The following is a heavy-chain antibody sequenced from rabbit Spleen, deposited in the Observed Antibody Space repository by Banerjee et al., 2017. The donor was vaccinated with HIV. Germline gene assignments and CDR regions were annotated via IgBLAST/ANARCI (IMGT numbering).Heavy chain of an antibody. J-gene: IGHJ6*01. CDR1: GFDFSSYYM. D-gene: IGHD8-1*01. Sequence: QEQLKETGGGLVQPGGSLTLSCKASGFDFSSYYMTWVRQAPGKGLEWIGCLDTGSSGSTWYASWAKGRFTISKTSSTTVDLKMTSLTAADTATYFCARDFLSSDYRVRLDFWGPGTLVTVS. V-gene: IGHV1S45*01. CDR2: LDTGSSGST. CDR3: ARDFLSSDYRVRLDF.